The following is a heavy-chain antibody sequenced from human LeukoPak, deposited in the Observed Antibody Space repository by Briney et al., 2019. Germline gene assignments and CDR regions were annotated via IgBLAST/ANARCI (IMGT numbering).Heavy chain of an antibody. CDR1: GGSFSGYY. CDR2: INHSGST. V-gene: IGHV4-34*01. D-gene: IGHD2-2*01. CDR3: ASYIVVVPAAFDY. J-gene: IGHJ4*02. Sequence: SETLSLTCAVYGGSFSGYYWSWIRQPPGKGREWMGEINHSGSTNYNPSLKSRVTISVDTSKNQFSLKLSSVTAADTAVYYCASYIVVVPAAFDYWGQGTLVTVSS.